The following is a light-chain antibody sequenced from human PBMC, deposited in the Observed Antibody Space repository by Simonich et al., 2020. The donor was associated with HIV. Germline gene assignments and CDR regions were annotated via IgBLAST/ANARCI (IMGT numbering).Light chain of an antibody. CDR2: KAS. V-gene: IGKV1-5*03. CDR3: QQYNSYPYP. J-gene: IGKJ2*01. Sequence: IQMTQSPSTLSASVGDSGTLSCRPRQSISVGLAWDQQEPGKAPKVLTSKASSLESGVPSRFSGSGSVTEFTLPISSLQPDEFATYYCQQYNSYPYPFGQVTKRAIK. CDR1: QSISVG.